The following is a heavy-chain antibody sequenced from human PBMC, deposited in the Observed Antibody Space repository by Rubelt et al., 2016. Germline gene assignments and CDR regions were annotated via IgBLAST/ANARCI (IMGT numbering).Heavy chain of an antibody. CDR2: INAGNGNT. J-gene: IGHJ4*02. Sequence: QVQLVQSGAEVKKPGASVKVSCKASGYTFTSYAMHWVRQAPGQRLEWMGWINAGNGNTKYSQKFQGRGTITRDTSGSAVYMELSSLRSEDTAVYYCARGYCSGGSCYYFDYWGQGTLVTVSS. CDR1: GYTFTSYA. CDR3: ARGYCSGGSCYYFDY. D-gene: IGHD2-15*01. V-gene: IGHV1-3*01.